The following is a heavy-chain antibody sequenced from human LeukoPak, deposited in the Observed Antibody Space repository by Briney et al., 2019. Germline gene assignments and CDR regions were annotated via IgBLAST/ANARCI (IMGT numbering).Heavy chain of an antibody. V-gene: IGHV3-9*01. CDR1: GFTFDNYA. J-gene: IGHJ4*02. Sequence: GGSLRLSCAASGFTFDNYAIHWVRQAPGKGLEWVSGITWNSGSMDYADSVKGRFTISRDNVKNSLYLQMNSLRADDTALYYCAKSGSYSMPYYFDYWGQGTLVTVSS. CDR2: ITWNSGSM. CDR3: AKSGSYSMPYYFDY. D-gene: IGHD1-26*01.